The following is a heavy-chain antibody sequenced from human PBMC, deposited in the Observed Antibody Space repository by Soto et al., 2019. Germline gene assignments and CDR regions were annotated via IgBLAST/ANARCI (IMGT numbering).Heavy chain of an antibody. CDR3: ARDYNDFWSGHSDC. D-gene: IGHD3-3*01. J-gene: IGHJ4*02. CDR1: GFTFSSYG. V-gene: IGHV3-33*01. Sequence: GGSLRLSCAASGFTFSSYGMHWVRQAPGKGLEWVSDIWSDGSTIHYADSVEGRFAISRDNAKNSLYLQMNSLRVEDTAVYYCARDYNDFWSGHSDCWGQGALVTVSS. CDR2: IWSDGSTI.